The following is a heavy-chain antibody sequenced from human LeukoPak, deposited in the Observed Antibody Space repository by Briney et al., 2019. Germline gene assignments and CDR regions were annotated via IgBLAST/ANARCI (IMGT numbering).Heavy chain of an antibody. CDR3: ARLEYSSSLMDY. D-gene: IGHD6-6*01. CDR1: GYIFTNYY. Sequence: AASVKVSCKASGYIFTNYYMHWVRQAPGQGLEWMGTINPSGGSTTYAQKFQGRVTMTRDTSTSTAYMELRSLRSGDTAVYYCARLEYSSSLMDYWGQGTLVTVSS. CDR2: INPSGGST. V-gene: IGHV1-46*01. J-gene: IGHJ4*02.